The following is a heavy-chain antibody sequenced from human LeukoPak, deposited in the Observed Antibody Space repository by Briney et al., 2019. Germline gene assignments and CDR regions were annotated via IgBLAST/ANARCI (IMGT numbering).Heavy chain of an antibody. J-gene: IGHJ4*02. CDR1: GFTFSSYS. V-gene: IGHV3-21*01. D-gene: IGHD3-22*01. CDR3: ARDHPPSYYYDSSGHRDYFDY. Sequence: GGSLRLSCAASGFTFSSYSMNWVRQAPGKGLEGVSSISSTSSYIYYADSVKGRFTISRDNAKNSLYLLMNSLRAEDTAVYYCARDHPPSYYYDSSGHRDYFDYWGQGALVTVSS. CDR2: ISSTSSYI.